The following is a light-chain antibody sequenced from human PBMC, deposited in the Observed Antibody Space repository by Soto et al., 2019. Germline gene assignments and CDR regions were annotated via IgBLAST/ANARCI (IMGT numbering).Light chain of an antibody. Sequence: EIVLTQSPATLSLSPGERAILSCRASQSVSTFLAWFQQKPGQPPRLLIYDASNRATDIPARFSGSGSGTDFTLTISSLEPEDFAVYYCQQRSNWPALTFGGGTKVDIK. J-gene: IGKJ4*01. CDR1: QSVSTF. V-gene: IGKV3-11*01. CDR2: DAS. CDR3: QQRSNWPALT.